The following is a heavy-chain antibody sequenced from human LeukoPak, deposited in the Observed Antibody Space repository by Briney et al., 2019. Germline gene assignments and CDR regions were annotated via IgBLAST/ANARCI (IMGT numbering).Heavy chain of an antibody. Sequence: GGSLRLSCAASGFTVSSNYMNWVRQAPGKGLEWVSIIFSDDSTYYADSVKGRFTISRDNSKNTLYVQKNSLRAEDTAVYYCARGGVGLYYFDYWGQGTLVTVSS. CDR1: GFTVSSNY. CDR3: ARGGVGLYYFDY. D-gene: IGHD3-10*01. V-gene: IGHV3-66*01. CDR2: IFSDDST. J-gene: IGHJ4*02.